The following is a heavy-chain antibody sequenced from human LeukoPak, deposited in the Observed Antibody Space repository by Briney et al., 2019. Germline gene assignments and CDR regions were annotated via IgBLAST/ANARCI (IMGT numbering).Heavy chain of an antibody. CDR3: ARILSSSWYEYFHH. V-gene: IGHV1-69*13. Sequence: SVKVSCKVSGYTLTELSMHWVRQAPGKGLEWMGAIIPIFGTANYAQKFQGRVTITADESTSTAYMELSSLRSEDTAVYYCARILSSSWYEYFHHWGQGTLVTVSS. CDR1: GYTLTELS. CDR2: IIPIFGTA. J-gene: IGHJ1*01. D-gene: IGHD6-19*01.